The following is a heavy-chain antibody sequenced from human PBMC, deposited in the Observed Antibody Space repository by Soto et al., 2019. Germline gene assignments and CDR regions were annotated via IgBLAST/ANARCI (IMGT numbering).Heavy chain of an antibody. CDR1: GGSISSGDYY. CDR2: IYYSGST. CDR3: ARAVRGYCSSTSCYDDAFDI. Sequence: SETLSLTCTVSGGSISSGDYYWSWTRQPPGKGLEWIGYIYYSGSTYYNPSLKSRVTISVDTSKNQFSLKLSSVTAADTAVYYCARAVRGYCSSTSCYDDAFDIWGQGTMVTVSS. V-gene: IGHV4-30-4*01. D-gene: IGHD2-2*01. J-gene: IGHJ3*02.